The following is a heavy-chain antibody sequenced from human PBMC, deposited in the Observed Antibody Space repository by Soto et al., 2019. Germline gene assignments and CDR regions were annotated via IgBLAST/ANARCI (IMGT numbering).Heavy chain of an antibody. CDR1: GFTFSSYD. CDR3: ARGLGTEQYYFDY. V-gene: IGHV3-13*01. D-gene: IGHD1-26*01. J-gene: IGHJ4*02. CDR2: IGTAGDT. Sequence: GGSLRLSCAASGFTFSSYDMHWVRQATGKGLEWVSAIGTAGDTYYPGSVKGRFTISRENAKNSLYLQMNSLRAGDTAVYYCARGLGTEQYYFDYWGQGTLVTVSS.